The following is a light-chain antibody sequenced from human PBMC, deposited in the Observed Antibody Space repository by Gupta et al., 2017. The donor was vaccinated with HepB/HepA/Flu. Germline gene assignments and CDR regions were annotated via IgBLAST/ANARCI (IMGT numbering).Light chain of an antibody. J-gene: IGLJ3*02. V-gene: IGLV8-61*01. CDR2: STN. CDR3: VLDRGSGIYV. CDR1: SGSVSTSYY. Sequence: VVTQAPSFSVSPRGTVTLTCGLSSGSVSTSYYPSWYQQTPGQAPRTLIFSTNTRSAGVPDRFSGSIRGNKAALTITGAQADDESVYYFVLDRGSGIYVFGGGTKLTVL.